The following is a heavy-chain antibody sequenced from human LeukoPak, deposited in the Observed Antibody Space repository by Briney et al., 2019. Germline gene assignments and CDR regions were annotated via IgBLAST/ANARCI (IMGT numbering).Heavy chain of an antibody. CDR2: IYCSGST. J-gene: IGHJ4*02. CDR3: ASGDFWSGSYFDY. CDR1: GGSISSYY. D-gene: IGHD3-3*01. V-gene: IGHV4-59*08. Sequence: SETLSLTCTVSGGSISSYYWSWIRQPPGKGLEWIGYIYCSGSTNYNPSLKSRVTISVDTSKNQFSLKLSSVTAADTAVYYCASGDFWSGSYFDYWGQGTLVTVSS.